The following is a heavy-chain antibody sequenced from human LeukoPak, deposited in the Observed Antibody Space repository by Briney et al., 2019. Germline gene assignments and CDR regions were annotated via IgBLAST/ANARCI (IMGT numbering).Heavy chain of an antibody. D-gene: IGHD1-7*01. V-gene: IGHV1-18*01. CDR2: ISAYNGNT. CDR1: GYTFTCYG. Sequence: GASVKVSCKASGYTFTCYGISWVRQAPGQGLEWMGWISAYNGNTNYAQKLQGRVTMTTDTSTSTAYMELRSLRSDDTAVYYCARAVGITGTRGRWFDPWGQGTLVTVSS. CDR3: ARAVGITGTRGRWFDP. J-gene: IGHJ5*02.